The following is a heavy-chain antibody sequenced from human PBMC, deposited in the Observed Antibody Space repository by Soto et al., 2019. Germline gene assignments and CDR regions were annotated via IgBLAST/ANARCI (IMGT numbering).Heavy chain of an antibody. V-gene: IGHV1-3*01. D-gene: IGHD2-2*02. J-gene: IGHJ4*02. CDR2: IHAGNGNT. CDR1: GYTFTTYA. Sequence: QVQLVQSGADVKKPGASVKVSCKASGYTFTTYAIHWVRQAPRQRLEWMGWIHAGNGNTEYSQKFQGRVTFTRDTSATTAYMELSSLRSEDTAVYSCATSVGYCTSTSCYTWVYWGQGTLVTVSS. CDR3: ATSVGYCTSTSCYTWVY.